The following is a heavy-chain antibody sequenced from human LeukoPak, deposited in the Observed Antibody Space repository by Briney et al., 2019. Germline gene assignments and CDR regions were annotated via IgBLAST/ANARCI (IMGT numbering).Heavy chain of an antibody. Sequence: GGSLRLSCAASGFTFSSYAMHWVRQAPGKGLEWVAVISYDGSNKYYADSVKGRFTISRDSSKNTLYLQMNGLRAEDTAVYYCASRIAVHPQYWGQGTLVTVSS. J-gene: IGHJ4*02. V-gene: IGHV3-30-3*01. D-gene: IGHD6-19*01. CDR3: ASRIAVHPQY. CDR2: ISYDGSNK. CDR1: GFTFSSYA.